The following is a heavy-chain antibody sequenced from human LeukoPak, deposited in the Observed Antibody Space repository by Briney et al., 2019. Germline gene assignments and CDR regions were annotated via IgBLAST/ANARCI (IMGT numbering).Heavy chain of an antibody. V-gene: IGHV3-33*01. CDR1: GFPFSSYG. Sequence: PGGSLRLSCAASGFPFSSYGMHWVRQAPGKGLEWVARLVYDERNDYANSVKGRFTISRDNSKNTLYLQMDNLRVDDTAVYYCARDLSAAYDFWGQGILVTVYS. CDR3: ARDLSAAYDF. D-gene: IGHD2-21*01. CDR2: LVYDERN. J-gene: IGHJ4*02.